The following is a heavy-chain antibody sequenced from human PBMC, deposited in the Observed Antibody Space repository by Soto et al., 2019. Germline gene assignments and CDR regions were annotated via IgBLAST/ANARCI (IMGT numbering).Heavy chain of an antibody. D-gene: IGHD2-15*01. Sequence: ASVKVSCKASHYNFARYGISWVRQAPGQGLEWMGWISTYNSNTKYAQKFQGRVTMTTDTPTSTVYMNLRSLTSDDTAVYYCAREGYCSSGSCALYSHDFFRMDVWGQGTTVTVSS. CDR1: HYNFARYG. CDR3: AREGYCSSGSCALYSHDFFRMDV. V-gene: IGHV1-18*01. J-gene: IGHJ6*02. CDR2: ISTYNSNT.